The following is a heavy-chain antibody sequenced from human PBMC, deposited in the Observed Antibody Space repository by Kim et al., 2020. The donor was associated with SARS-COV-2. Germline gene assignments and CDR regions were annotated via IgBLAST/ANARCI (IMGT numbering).Heavy chain of an antibody. CDR2: ISWNSGGI. CDR1: GFTFSDYA. J-gene: IGHJ6*02. V-gene: IGHV3-9*01. D-gene: IGHD6-6*01. Sequence: GGSLRLSCVASGFTFSDYAMHWVRQAPGKGLEWVAGISWNSGGIGYADSVEGRFTISRGNSRNSLYLDMKNLRPEDTAVYFCAKDKGSGISARRTHGMDAWGQGDTVTVSS. CDR3: AKDKGSGISARRTHGMDA.